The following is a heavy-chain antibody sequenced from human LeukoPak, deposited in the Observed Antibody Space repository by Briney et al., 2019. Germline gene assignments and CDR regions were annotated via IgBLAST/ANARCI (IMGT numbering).Heavy chain of an antibody. D-gene: IGHD3-10*01. CDR2: INHSGST. V-gene: IGHV4-34*01. CDR1: GGSFSGYY. CDR3: ATSMVRGVIIVNWFDP. Sequence: PSETLSLTCAVYGGSFSGYYWSWIRQPPGKGLEWIGEINHSGSTNYNPSLKSRVTISVVTSKNQFSLKLSSVTAADTAVYYCATSMVRGVIIVNWFDPWGQGTLVTVSS. J-gene: IGHJ5*02.